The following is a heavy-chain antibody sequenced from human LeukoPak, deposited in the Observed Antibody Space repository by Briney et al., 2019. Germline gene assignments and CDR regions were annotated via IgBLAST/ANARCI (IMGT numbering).Heavy chain of an antibody. V-gene: IGHV3-48*01. J-gene: IGHJ4*02. CDR2: IGIRSGNT. D-gene: IGHD2-2*01. CDR1: GFTFSSYS. Sequence: GGSLRLSCAASGFTFSSYSMNWVRQAPGKGLEWISYIGIRSGNTKYADSVKGRFTISGDKAKNPVYLQMNSLRVEDTAVYYCARDTKYAFDNWGQGALVTVSS. CDR3: ARDTKYAFDN.